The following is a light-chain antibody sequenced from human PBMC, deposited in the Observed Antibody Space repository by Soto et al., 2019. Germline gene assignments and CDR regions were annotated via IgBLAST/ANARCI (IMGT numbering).Light chain of an antibody. V-gene: IGKV3-11*01. CDR2: DAS. J-gene: IGKJ4*01. CDR1: QSVSSY. CDR3: QQRSSWPALT. Sequence: EIVLTQSPATLSLSPGERATLSCRASQSVSSYLAWYQQKPGQAPRLLIHDASSRATGIPARFSGSGSGTDFTLTISSLEPEDFAVYFCQQRSSWPALTFGGGTRVQIK.